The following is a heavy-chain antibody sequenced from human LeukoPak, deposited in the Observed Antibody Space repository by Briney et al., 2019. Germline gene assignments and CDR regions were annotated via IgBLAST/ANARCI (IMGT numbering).Heavy chain of an antibody. V-gene: IGHV1-69*05. CDR1: GGTFSSYA. CDR2: IIPIFGTA. D-gene: IGHD1-7*01. Sequence: SVKVSCKASGGTFSSYAISWVRQAPGQGLEWMGGIIPIFGTANYAQKFQGRVTITTDESTSTAYMELSSLRSEDTAVYYCARDVLTGTNDFFYMDVWGKGTTVAASS. CDR3: ARDVLTGTNDFFYMDV. J-gene: IGHJ6*03.